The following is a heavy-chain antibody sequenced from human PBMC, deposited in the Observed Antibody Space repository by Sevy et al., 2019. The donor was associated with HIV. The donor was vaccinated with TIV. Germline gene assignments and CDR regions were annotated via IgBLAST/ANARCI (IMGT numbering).Heavy chain of an antibody. CDR3: ARDKLQTTGSLGDYYYGLDV. V-gene: IGHV3-33*01. CDR1: GFTYSSYG. Sequence: GGSLRLSCAASGFTYSSYGMHWVRQAPGKGLEWVAVIWYDGSNKEYADSVKGRFTISRDNSKNTLYVQMNSLRAEDTAVYYCARDKLQTTGSLGDYYYGLDVWGQGTRVTVSS. J-gene: IGHJ6*02. D-gene: IGHD3-16*01. CDR2: IWYDGSNK.